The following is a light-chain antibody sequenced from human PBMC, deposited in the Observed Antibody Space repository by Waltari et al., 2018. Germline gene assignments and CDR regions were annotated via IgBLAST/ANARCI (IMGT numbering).Light chain of an antibody. J-gene: IGKJ1*01. CDR3: QQYYSTVR. V-gene: IGKV4-1*01. CDR1: PSVLYSSNNKNY. Sequence: DIVMTQSPDSLAVSLGERATINCKSSPSVLYSSNNKNYLAWYQQKPGQPPKLLIYWASTRESGVPDRFSGSGSGTDFTLTISSLQAEDVAVYYCQQYYSTVRFGQGTKVEIK. CDR2: WAS.